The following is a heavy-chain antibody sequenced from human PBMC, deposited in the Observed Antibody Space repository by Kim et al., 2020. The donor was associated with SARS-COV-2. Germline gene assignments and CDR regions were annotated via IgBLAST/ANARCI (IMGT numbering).Heavy chain of an antibody. V-gene: IGHV1-24*01. D-gene: IGHD3-3*01. J-gene: IGHJ5*02. Sequence: ASVKVSCKVSGYTLTELSMHWVRQAPGKGLEWMGGFDPEDGETIYAQKVQGRVTMTEDTSTDTAYMELSSLRSEDTAVYYCATSPGVWSGYSANWFDPWGLGALVTVSS. CDR2: FDPEDGET. CDR3: ATSPGVWSGYSANWFDP. CDR1: GYTLTELS.